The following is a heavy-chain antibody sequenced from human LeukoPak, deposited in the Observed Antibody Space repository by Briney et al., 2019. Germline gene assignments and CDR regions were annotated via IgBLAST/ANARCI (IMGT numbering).Heavy chain of an antibody. CDR1: GFTFSSYA. V-gene: IGHV3-23*01. Sequence: GGSLRLSCAASGFTFSSYAMSWVRQAPGKGLEWVSAISGSGGSTYYADSVKGRFAISRDNSKNTLYLQMNSLRAEDTAVYYCAKGEDYDFWSGSYYFDYWGQGTLVTVSS. J-gene: IGHJ4*02. CDR3: AKGEDYDFWSGSYYFDY. D-gene: IGHD3-3*01. CDR2: ISGSGGST.